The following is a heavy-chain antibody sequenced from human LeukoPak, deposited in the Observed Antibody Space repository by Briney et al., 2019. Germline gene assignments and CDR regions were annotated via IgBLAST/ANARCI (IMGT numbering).Heavy chain of an antibody. D-gene: IGHD3-10*01. CDR1: GGSISSYY. V-gene: IGHV4-59*01. CDR3: ARVALVRGVIMPNPYYYYMDV. Sequence: SETLSLTCTVSGGSISSYYWSWIRQPPGKGLEWIGYIYYSGSTNYNPSLKSRVTISVDTSKNQFSLKLSSVTAADTAVYYCARVALVRGVIMPNPYYYYMDVWGKGTTVTVSS. CDR2: IYYSGST. J-gene: IGHJ6*03.